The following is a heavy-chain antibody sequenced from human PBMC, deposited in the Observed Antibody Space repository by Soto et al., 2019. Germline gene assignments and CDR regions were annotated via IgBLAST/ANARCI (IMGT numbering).Heavy chain of an antibody. CDR2: INHRGDT. CDR1: GGSFSSYY. D-gene: IGHD5-12*01. CDR3: ATYEYRTSLYGIDV. Sequence: QVQLQQWGAGLLQPSETLSLTCAVYGGSFSSYYWSWIRQSPGKGLEWIGEINHRGDTTYNPSLTSRVTISVDSFKQQFSLILTSVTAADAAIYYCATYEYRTSLYGIDVWGQGATVTVSS. J-gene: IGHJ6*02. V-gene: IGHV4-34*01.